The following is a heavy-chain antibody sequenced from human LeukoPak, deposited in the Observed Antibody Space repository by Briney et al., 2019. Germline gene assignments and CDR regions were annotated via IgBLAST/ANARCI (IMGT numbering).Heavy chain of an antibody. J-gene: IGHJ4*02. Sequence: GGSLRLSCAASGFIFNHHAMHWVRQAPGKGLEWVAVIWSDKSNRFYGDSVRGRFTISRDDSRKTVYLQMERMAAEDTAIYYCAKDAQRGFDSSNSLEYWGQGTLVTVAS. CDR1: GFIFNHHA. D-gene: IGHD4-11*01. V-gene: IGHV3-33*06. CDR3: AKDAQRGFDSSNSLEY. CDR2: IWSDKSNR.